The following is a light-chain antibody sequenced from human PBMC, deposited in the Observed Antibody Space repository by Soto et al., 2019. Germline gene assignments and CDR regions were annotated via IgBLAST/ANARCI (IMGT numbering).Light chain of an antibody. V-gene: IGKV1-5*03. Sequence: DIQMTQSLSTLSASVGERATIICRAGLGISIGLAWFNQKPGKAPKLLIYKASSLEIGVPSSFSGSGSGTEFTLTISSLQPDDFATYYCQQYHSYPYTFGQGTKLEIE. CDR2: KAS. CDR1: LGISIG. CDR3: QQYHSYPYT. J-gene: IGKJ2*01.